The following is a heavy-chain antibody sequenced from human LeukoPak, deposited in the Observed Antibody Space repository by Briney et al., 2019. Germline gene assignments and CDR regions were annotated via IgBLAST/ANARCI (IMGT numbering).Heavy chain of an antibody. CDR1: GGSISSYY. V-gene: IGHV4-59*12. CDR3: ARADYDILTGYYPLGY. CDR2: IYYSGST. Sequence: PSETLSLTCTVSGGSISSYYWSWIRQPPGKGLEWIGYIYYSGSTYYNPSLKSRVTISVDTSKNQFSLKLSSVTAADTAVYYCARADYDILTGYYPLGYWGQGTLVTVSS. J-gene: IGHJ4*02. D-gene: IGHD3-9*01.